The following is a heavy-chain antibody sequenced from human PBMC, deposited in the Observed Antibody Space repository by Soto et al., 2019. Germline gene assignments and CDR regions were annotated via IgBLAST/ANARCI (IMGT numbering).Heavy chain of an antibody. V-gene: IGHV3-33*01. J-gene: IGHJ6*02. CDR2: IWYDGSNK. D-gene: IGHD7-27*01. CDR1: GFTFSSYG. CDR3: ARANSNYYYGMDV. Sequence: GGSLRLSCAASGFTFSSYGMHWARQAPGKGLEWVAIIWYDGSNKYYADSVKGRFAISRDNSKNTLYLQMNSLRAEDTAVYYCARANSNYYYGMDVWGQGTTVTVSS.